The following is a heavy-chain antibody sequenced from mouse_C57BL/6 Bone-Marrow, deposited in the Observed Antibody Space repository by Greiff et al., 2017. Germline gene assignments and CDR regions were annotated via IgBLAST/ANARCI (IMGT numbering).Heavy chain of an antibody. CDR3: ANYYYGSSYPYAMDY. Sequence: VQLQQSGPELVKPGASVKISCKASGYAFSSSWMNWVKQRPGKGLEWIGRIYPGDGDTNYNGKFKGKATLTADKSSSTAYMQLSSLTSEDSAVYFYANYYYGSSYPYAMDYWGQGTSVTVSS. CDR2: IYPGDGDT. J-gene: IGHJ4*01. V-gene: IGHV1-82*01. D-gene: IGHD1-1*01. CDR1: GYAFSSSW.